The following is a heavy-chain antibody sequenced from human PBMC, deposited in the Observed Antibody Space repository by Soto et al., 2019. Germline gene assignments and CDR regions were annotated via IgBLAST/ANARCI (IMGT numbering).Heavy chain of an antibody. J-gene: IGHJ6*02. Sequence: GASVKVSCKASGYTFTGYGISWVRQAPGQGLEWMGWISIYNGNTNYAQKLQGRVTMTTDTSTSTAYMELRSLRSDDTAVYYCARDVRSHDYGHYYYGMDVWGQGTTVTVSS. CDR3: ARDVRSHDYGHYYYGMDV. V-gene: IGHV1-18*01. CDR2: ISIYNGNT. D-gene: IGHD4-17*01. CDR1: GYTFTGYG.